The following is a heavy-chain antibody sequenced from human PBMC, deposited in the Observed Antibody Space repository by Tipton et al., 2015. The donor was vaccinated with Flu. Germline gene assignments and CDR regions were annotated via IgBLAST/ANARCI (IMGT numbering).Heavy chain of an antibody. CDR1: GGSFSVYY. V-gene: IGHV4-34*01. CDR3: ARGRGQLGGSWFDP. J-gene: IGHJ5*02. Sequence: TLSLTCAVSGGSFSVYYWTWIRQPPGKGLEWIGKFNHSGSTNYNPSLKSRVTISVDTSKNRFSLKLSSVTAADTAVYYCARGRGQLGGSWFDPWGQGTLVTVSS. D-gene: IGHD6-6*01. CDR2: FNHSGST.